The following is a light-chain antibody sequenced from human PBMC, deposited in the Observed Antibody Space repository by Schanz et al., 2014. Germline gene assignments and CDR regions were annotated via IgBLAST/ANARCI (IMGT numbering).Light chain of an antibody. Sequence: EIVLTQSPATLSVSPGERVTLYCRASQSINSYLGWYQQKPGQAPRLLIYDAYNRASGIPGRFSGSGSGTDFTLTISSLEPEDFAVYYCQQKSNWPTFGQGTKVEMK. CDR3: QQKSNWPT. CDR1: QSINSY. J-gene: IGKJ1*01. CDR2: DAY. V-gene: IGKV3-11*01.